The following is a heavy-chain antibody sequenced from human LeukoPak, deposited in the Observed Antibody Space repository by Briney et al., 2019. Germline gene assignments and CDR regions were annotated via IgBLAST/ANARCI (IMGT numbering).Heavy chain of an antibody. Sequence: SETLSLTCAVYGGSFSGYYWSWIRQHPGKGLEWIGYIYYSGSTYYNPSLKSRVTISVDTSKNQFSLKLSSVTAADTAVYYCARGYCSGGSCSSNWFDPWGQGTLVTVSS. CDR1: GGSFSGYY. D-gene: IGHD2-15*01. CDR3: ARGYCSGGSCSSNWFDP. J-gene: IGHJ5*02. CDR2: IYYSGST. V-gene: IGHV4-31*11.